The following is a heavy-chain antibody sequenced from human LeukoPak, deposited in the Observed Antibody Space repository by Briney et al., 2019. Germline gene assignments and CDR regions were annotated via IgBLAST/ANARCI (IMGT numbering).Heavy chain of an antibody. CDR2: INTSGSST. CDR1: GFAFSDYW. CDR3: ARSTHADDF. V-gene: IGHV3-74*03. J-gene: IGHJ4*02. Sequence: PGGSLRLSCAASGFAFSDYWMHWVRQVPGKGLVWVSRINTSGSSTTYADSVKGRFTISRDNAKNTLYLQMDSLRAEDTGVYYCARSTHADDFWGQGTLVTVSS.